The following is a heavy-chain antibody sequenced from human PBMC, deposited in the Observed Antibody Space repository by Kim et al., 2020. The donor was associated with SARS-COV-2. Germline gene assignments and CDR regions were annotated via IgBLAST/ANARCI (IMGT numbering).Heavy chain of an antibody. CDR3: AKDLGYCSSTSCYTVGSDY. J-gene: IGHJ4*02. D-gene: IGHD2-2*02. V-gene: IGHV3-30*18. Sequence: GGSLRLSCAASGFTFSSYGMHWVRQAPGKGLEWVAVISYDGSNKYYADSVKGRFTISRDNSKNTLYLQMNSLRAEDTAVYYCAKDLGYCSSTSCYTVGSDYWGQGTLVTVSS. CDR1: GFTFSSYG. CDR2: ISYDGSNK.